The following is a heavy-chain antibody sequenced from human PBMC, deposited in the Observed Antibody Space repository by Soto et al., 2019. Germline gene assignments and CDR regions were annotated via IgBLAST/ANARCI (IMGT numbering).Heavy chain of an antibody. CDR1: GGTFSSYA. CDR2: IIPIFGTA. V-gene: IGHV1-69*13. J-gene: IGHJ4*02. CDR3: ARDVSLESITIFDY. D-gene: IGHD2-21*01. Sequence: SVKVSCKASGGTFSSYAISWVRQAPGQGLEWMGGIIPIFGTANYAQKFQGRVTITADESTSTAYMELSSLRSEDTAVYYCARDVSLESITIFDYWGQGTLVTVS.